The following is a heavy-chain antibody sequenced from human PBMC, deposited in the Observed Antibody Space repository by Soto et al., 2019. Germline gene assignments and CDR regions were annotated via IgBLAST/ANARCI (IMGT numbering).Heavy chain of an antibody. CDR3: ARDGGWQPDY. D-gene: IGHD6-19*01. CDR2: ISAYNGNT. J-gene: IGHJ4*02. Sequence: GASVKVSCKASGYTFTSYVISWVRQAPGQGNERKGWISAYNGNTNYAQKLQGRVSMTTDTSRSTGYMELRSLRSDDTAVYYCARDGGWQPDYWGQGTLVTVSS. V-gene: IGHV1-18*04. CDR1: GYTFTSYV.